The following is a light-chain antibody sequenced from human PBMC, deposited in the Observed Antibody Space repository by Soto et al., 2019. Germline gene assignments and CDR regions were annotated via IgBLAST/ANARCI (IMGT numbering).Light chain of an antibody. CDR1: SSDVGGYNY. V-gene: IGLV2-11*01. CDR2: DVS. J-gene: IGLJ1*01. CDR3: CSYAGSYTGV. Sequence: QSVLTQPRSVSGSPGQSVTISCTGTSSDVGGYNYVSWYQQHPGKAPKLMIYDVSKRPSGVPDRFSGSKSGNTASLTISVLLAEDEADYYCCSYAGSYTGVFGTGTKVTVL.